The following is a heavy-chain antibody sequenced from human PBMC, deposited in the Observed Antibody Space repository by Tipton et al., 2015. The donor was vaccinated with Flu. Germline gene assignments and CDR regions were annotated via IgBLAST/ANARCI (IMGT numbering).Heavy chain of an antibody. D-gene: IGHD2-21*01. CDR3: ARVTIVVVAAPGIYFDY. V-gene: IGHV4-39*07. CDR2: IYYSGST. Sequence: TLSLTCTVSGDSISSSSYYWGWIRQPPGKGLEWIGSIYYSGSTYYNPSLKSRVTISVDTSKNQFFLKLSSVTAADTAVYYCARVTIVVVAAPGIYFDYWGQGTLVTVSS. CDR1: GDSISSSSYY. J-gene: IGHJ4*02.